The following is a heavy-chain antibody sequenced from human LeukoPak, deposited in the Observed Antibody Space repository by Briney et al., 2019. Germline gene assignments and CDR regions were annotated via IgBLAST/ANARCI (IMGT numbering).Heavy chain of an antibody. CDR2: IYYSGST. CDR1: GGSISSYY. Sequence: SETLSLTCTVSGGSISSYYWSWIRQPPGKGLEWIGYIYYSGSTNYNPSLKSRVTISVDTSKNQFSLKLSSVTAADTAVYYRARATSMRWPQAAFDIWGQGTMVTVSS. D-gene: IGHD6-6*01. J-gene: IGHJ3*02. V-gene: IGHV4-59*01. CDR3: ARATSMRWPQAAFDI.